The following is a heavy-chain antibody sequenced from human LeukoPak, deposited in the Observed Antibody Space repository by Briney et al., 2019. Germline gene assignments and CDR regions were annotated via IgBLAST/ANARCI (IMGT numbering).Heavy chain of an antibody. J-gene: IGHJ5*02. CDR2: ISYSGTT. Sequence: PSETLSLTCTVSGGSISSNYWSWIRQPPGKGLEWIGYISYSGTTSYNPSLESRVTMSVGTSKNQFSLKVSSVTAADTAVYYCARGRNWFDPWGQGTPVTVSS. CDR1: GGSISSNY. CDR3: ARGRNWFDP. V-gene: IGHV4-59*01.